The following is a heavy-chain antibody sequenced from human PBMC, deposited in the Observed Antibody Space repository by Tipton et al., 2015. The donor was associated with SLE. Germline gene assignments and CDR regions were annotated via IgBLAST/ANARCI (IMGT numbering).Heavy chain of an antibody. CDR3: ARAPPQLGFDY. CDR1: GYTFTSFD. D-gene: IGHD5-24*01. Sequence: QLVQSGPEVKKPGASVKVSCKASGYTFTSFDINWVRQATGQGLEWMGWMNPNSGNTAYAQKFQGRVTMTRDTSIGTAYMELSSLRSEDTAVYYCARAPPQLGFDYWGQGTPVTVSS. V-gene: IGHV1-8*01. J-gene: IGHJ4*02. CDR2: MNPNSGNT.